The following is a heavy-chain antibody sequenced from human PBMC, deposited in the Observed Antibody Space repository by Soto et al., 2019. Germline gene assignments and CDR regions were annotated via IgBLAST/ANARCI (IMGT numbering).Heavy chain of an antibody. CDR2: IIPVFDTA. V-gene: IGHV1-69*01. D-gene: IGHD1-26*01. CDR3: ARTIVGGTRLFYYYGMDV. J-gene: IGHJ6*02. Sequence: QVQLVQSGAEVKRPGSSVKVSCKASGGTFGNHAITWVRQAPGQGLEWMGGIIPVFDTATYARKFQGRVTFTADESTNTAYMELSSLISEDTALYYCARTIVGGTRLFYYYGMDVWGQGTTVTVSS. CDR1: GGTFGNHA.